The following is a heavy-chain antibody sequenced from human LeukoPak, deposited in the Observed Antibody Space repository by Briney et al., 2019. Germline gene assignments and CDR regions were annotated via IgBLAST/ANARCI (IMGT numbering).Heavy chain of an antibody. CDR3: AKSIVARWVTDY. CDR2: ISSGGST. V-gene: IGHV3-53*01. Sequence: GGSLRLSCAASGFTVSSNYMSWVRQAPGKGLEWVSVISSGGSTYYADSVKGRFTISRDNSDNTLYLQMNTLRPEDAAIYFCAKSIVARWVTDYWGQGTLVTVSS. J-gene: IGHJ4*02. D-gene: IGHD2/OR15-2a*01. CDR1: GFTVSSNY.